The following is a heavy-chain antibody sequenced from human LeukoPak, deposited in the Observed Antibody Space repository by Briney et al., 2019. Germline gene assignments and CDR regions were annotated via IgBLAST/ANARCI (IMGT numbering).Heavy chain of an antibody. CDR3: ARGQIVVVPAGGYYFDY. D-gene: IGHD2-2*01. V-gene: IGHV3-53*01. CDR1: GFTVSSNY. CDR2: IYSGGST. Sequence: GGSLRLSCAASGFTVSSNYMSWVRQAPGKGLEWVSVIYSGGSTYYADSVKGRFTISRDNSKNTLYLQMNSLRAEDTAVYYCARGQIVVVPAGGYYFDYWGQGTLVTVSS. J-gene: IGHJ4*02.